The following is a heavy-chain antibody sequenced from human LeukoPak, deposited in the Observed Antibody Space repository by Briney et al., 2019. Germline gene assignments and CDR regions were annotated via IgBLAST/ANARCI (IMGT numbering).Heavy chain of an antibody. D-gene: IGHD2-2*01. J-gene: IGHJ4*02. CDR3: ARLHSSTSGDFDY. V-gene: IGHV5-51*01. CDR2: IYPGESET. Sequence: GESLKISCKGSGCTFTSYWINWVRQMPGKGLEWMGIIYPGESETRYSPSFQGQVTISADKSITTVYLQWSSLKASDTAMYYCARLHSSTSGDFDYWGQGTLVTVSS. CDR1: GCTFTSYW.